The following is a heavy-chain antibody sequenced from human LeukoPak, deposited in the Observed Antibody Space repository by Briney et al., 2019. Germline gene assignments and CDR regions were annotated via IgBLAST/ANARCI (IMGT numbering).Heavy chain of an antibody. V-gene: IGHV1-18*01. J-gene: IGHJ4*02. D-gene: IGHD3-3*01. CDR1: GYTFNSYD. CDR2: ISTYNGNT. CDR3: ARVLRYDFWSAYYFDY. Sequence: ASVKVSCKASGYTFNSYDISWVRQAPGQRLEWMALISTYNGNTNYALKVQGRATMTTDTSTSTAYMELRSLRSDDTAVYYCARVLRYDFWSAYYFDYWGQGTLVTVSS.